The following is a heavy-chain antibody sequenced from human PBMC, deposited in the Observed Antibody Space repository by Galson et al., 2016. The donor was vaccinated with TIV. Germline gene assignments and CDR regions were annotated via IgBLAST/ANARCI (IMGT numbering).Heavy chain of an antibody. CDR2: ILPIFGAA. CDR1: GGTFNIYA. D-gene: IGHD6-13*01. V-gene: IGHV1-69*01. CDR3: ARPSSSCRGCSYYYYMDV. Sequence: SCKASGGTFNIYAISWVRQAPGQGLEWMGGILPIFGAANYAQKFQGRVTITADESTNTAYMELSSLKSVDTAVYYCARPSSSCRGCSYYYYMDVWGKGTTVTVSS. J-gene: IGHJ6*03.